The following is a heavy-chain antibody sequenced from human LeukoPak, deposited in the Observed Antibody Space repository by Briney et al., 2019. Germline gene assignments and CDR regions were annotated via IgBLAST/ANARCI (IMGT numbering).Heavy chain of an antibody. V-gene: IGHV3-21*04. J-gene: IGHJ4*02. Sequence: PGGSLRLSCAASGFTFFSYNMNWVRQDPGKGLEWVSSISTTSTYIYYADSVKGRFTISRDNAKNSLYLQMNSLRAEDTAVYYCARGWTSYSPWGYWGQGTLVTVSS. D-gene: IGHD5-18*01. CDR2: ISTTSTYI. CDR3: ARGWTSYSPWGY. CDR1: GFTFFSYN.